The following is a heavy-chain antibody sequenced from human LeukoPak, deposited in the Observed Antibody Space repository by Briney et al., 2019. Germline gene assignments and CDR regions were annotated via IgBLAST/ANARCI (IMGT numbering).Heavy chain of an antibody. CDR3: ARAILGYCSGGSCYPGP. Sequence: GGSLRLSCAASGFTVSNSYMSWVRQAPGKGLEWVAVIWYDGSNKYYADSVKGRFTISRDNSKNTLYLQMNSLRAEDTAVYYCARAILGYCSGGSCYPGPWGQGTLVTVSS. V-gene: IGHV3-33*08. J-gene: IGHJ5*02. D-gene: IGHD2-15*01. CDR2: IWYDGSNK. CDR1: GFTVSNSY.